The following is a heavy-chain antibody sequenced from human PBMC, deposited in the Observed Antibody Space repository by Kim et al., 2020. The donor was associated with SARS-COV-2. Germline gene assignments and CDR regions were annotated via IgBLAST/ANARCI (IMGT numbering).Heavy chain of an antibody. CDR3: AKGECPSAICYTTVY. V-gene: IGHV3-23*01. J-gene: IGHJ4*02. D-gene: IGHD2-2*02. Sequence: DSMKGRFPISRLISKNTLYVQMNSLRAEDTAIYYCAKGECPSAICYTTVYWGRGTLVTVSS.